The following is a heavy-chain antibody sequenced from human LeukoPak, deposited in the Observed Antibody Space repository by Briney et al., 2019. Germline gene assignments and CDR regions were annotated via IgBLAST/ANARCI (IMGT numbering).Heavy chain of an antibody. CDR2: ISSSSSYI. J-gene: IGHJ4*02. CDR3: ARGWYLAY. V-gene: IGHV3-21*01. D-gene: IGHD2-15*01. CDR1: GFHFSKYS. Sequence: GSLRLSCATSGFHFSKYSKNLVRQAPGEGLESVSSISSSSSYIYYADSVKGRFTISRDNAKNSLYLQMNSLRAEDTAVYYCARGWYLAYWGQGTLVTVSS.